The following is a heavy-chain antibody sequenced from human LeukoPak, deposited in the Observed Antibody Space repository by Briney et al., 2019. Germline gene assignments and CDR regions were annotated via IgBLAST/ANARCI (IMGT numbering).Heavy chain of an antibody. CDR2: IRSKAYGGTT. V-gene: IGHV3-49*04. D-gene: IGHD3-3*01. Sequence: GRSRRLSCTASGFTIGDYAMSRVRQAPGKGLEWVGLIRSKAYGGTTEYAASVKGRFTISRDDSKSIAYLQMNSLKTEDTAVYYCTRGFWHWFDPWGQGTLVTVSS. CDR1: GFTIGDYA. CDR3: TRGFWHWFDP. J-gene: IGHJ5*02.